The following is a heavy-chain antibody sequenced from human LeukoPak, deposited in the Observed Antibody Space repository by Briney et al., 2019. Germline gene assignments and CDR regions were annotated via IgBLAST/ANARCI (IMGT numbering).Heavy chain of an antibody. CDR2: INWNGGST. V-gene: IGHV3-20*04. CDR3: VRETYCGGDCYSKGFDY. CDR1: GFTFDDYG. D-gene: IGHD2-21*02. Sequence: GGSLRLSCAASGFTFDDYGMGWVRQGPGKGLEWVSGINWNGGSTGYADSVKGRFTISRDNAKNSLYLQMNSLRAEDTALYYCVRETYCGGDCYSKGFDYWGQGTLVTVSS. J-gene: IGHJ4*02.